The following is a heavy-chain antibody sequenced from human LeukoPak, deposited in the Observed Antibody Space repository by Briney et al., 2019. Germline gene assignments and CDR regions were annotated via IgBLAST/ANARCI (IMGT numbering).Heavy chain of an antibody. CDR3: AMDIVVVPAAIPNTYYFDY. V-gene: IGHV1-69*13. D-gene: IGHD2-2*02. CDR1: GGTFSSYA. Sequence: SVKVSCKASGGTFSSYAISWVRQAPGQGLEWMGGIIPIFGTANYAQKFQGRVTITADESTSTAYMELSSLRSEDTAVYYCAMDIVVVPAAIPNTYYFDYWGQGTLVTVSS. CDR2: IIPIFGTA. J-gene: IGHJ4*02.